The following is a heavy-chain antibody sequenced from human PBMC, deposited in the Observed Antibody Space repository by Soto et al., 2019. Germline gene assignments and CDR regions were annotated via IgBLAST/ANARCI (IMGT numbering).Heavy chain of an antibody. CDR1: GITFSSYA. CDR2: VSGSGLGP. V-gene: IGHV3-23*01. CDR3: ATFRISGRYFSIFDR. Sequence: LRLSCAASGITFSSYALGWVRQAPGKGLQWVSSVSGSGLGPYYADSVKGRFTVSRDNSKNMLFLQMNSLRAEDTALYYCATFRISGRYFSIFDRWGQGTLVTVSS. J-gene: IGHJ4*02. D-gene: IGHD3-10*01.